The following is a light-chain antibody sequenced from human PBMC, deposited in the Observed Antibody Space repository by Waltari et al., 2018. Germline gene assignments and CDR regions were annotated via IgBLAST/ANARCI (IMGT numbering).Light chain of an antibody. J-gene: IGKJ2*01. CDR3: QQFNNYPT. CDR1: QGISSA. V-gene: IGKV1D-13*01. Sequence: IQLTHSPSSLSASVGERVTITCRASQGISSALAWYQQKPGTAPKLLIYDASSLQSGVPSMFSGSGSATDFPPTISRLPPEDFATYYCQQFNNYPTFGQGSKLEIK. CDR2: DAS.